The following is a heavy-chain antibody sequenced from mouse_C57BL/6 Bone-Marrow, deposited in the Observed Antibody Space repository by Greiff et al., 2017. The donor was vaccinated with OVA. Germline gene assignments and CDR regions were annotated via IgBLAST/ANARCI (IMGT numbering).Heavy chain of an antibody. Sequence: EVHLVESGGDLVKPGGSLKLSCAASGFTFSSYGMSWVRQTPDKRLEWVATISSGGSYTYYPDSVKGRFTISRDNAKNTLYLQMSSLKSEDTAMYYCARHGGYGSWFAYWGQGTLVTVSA. CDR3: ARHGGYGSWFAY. D-gene: IGHD2-2*01. CDR1: GFTFSSYG. J-gene: IGHJ3*01. CDR2: ISSGGSYT. V-gene: IGHV5-6*01.